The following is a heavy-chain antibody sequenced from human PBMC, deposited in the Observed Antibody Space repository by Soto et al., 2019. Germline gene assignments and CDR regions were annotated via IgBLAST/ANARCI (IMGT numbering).Heavy chain of an antibody. CDR1: GGSISSYY. CDR2: IYYSGST. Sequence: SGTPFLTCTVSGGSISSYYWCWIRQPPGKGLEWIGYIYYSGSTNYNPSLQSRVTISVDTSKNQCSLKLSSVTAADTAVYYCSRESRSGGVYDYCSQRTPVPVSS. D-gene: IGHD2-8*02. CDR3: SRESRSGGVYDY. V-gene: IGHV4-59*01. J-gene: IGHJ4*02.